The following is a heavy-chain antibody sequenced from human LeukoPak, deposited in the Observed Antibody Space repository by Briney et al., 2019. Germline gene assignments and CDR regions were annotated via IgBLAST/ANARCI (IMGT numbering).Heavy chain of an antibody. CDR3: ASSVAGTWDAFDI. CDR1: GGSFSDYY. Sequence: SETLSLTCAVYGGSFSDYYWSWIRQPPGKGLEWIGEINHSGSTNYNPSLKSRVTISVDTSKNQFSLKLSSVTAADTAVYYCASSVAGTWDAFDIWGQGTMVTVSS. J-gene: IGHJ3*02. D-gene: IGHD6-19*01. V-gene: IGHV4-34*01. CDR2: INHSGST.